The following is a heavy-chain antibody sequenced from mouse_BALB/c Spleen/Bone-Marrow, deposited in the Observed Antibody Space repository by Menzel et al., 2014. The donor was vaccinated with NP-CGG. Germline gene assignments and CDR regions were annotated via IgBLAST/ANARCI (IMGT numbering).Heavy chain of an antibody. Sequence: VQLQQSGPELVKPGASVKMSCTASGFTFTDYVINWVKQRTGQGLEWIGVIYPGSGDTYYNEKFKAKATLTADKSSNTVHMQLSSLTSEDSVVYFCARSRVPYFALDYWGQGTSVTVSS. J-gene: IGHJ4*01. CDR2: IYPGSGDT. CDR3: ARSRVPYFALDY. V-gene: IGHV1-83*01. CDR1: GFTFTDYV.